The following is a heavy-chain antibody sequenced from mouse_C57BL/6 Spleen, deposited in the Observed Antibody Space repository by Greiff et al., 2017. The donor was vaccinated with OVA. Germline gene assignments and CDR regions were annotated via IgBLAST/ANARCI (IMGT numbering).Heavy chain of an antibody. CDR3: AITGKDDDYDFDY. CDR1: GYSFTGYY. D-gene: IGHD2-4*01. V-gene: IGHV1-42*01. Sequence: VQLKQSGPELVKPGASVKISCKASGYSFTGYYMNWVKQSPEKSLEWIGEINPSTGGTTYNQKFKAKATLTVDKSSSTAYMQLKSLTSEDSAVYYCAITGKDDDYDFDYWGQGTTLTVSS. J-gene: IGHJ2*01. CDR2: INPSTGGT.